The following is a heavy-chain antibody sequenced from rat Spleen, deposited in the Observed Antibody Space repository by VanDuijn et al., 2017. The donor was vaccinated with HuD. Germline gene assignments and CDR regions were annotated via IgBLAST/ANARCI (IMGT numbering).Heavy chain of an antibody. CDR1: GFTFSNYY. D-gene: IGHD4-6*01. CDR3: ARKLGYYVMDA. V-gene: IGHV5-7*01. Sequence: EVQLVESDGGLVQPGRSLKLSCAASGFTFSNYYMAWVRQAPTKGLEWVATISYDGRTTSYRGSVKGRFTISRDYAASTLYLQMNSLRSEDTATYYCARKLGYYVMDAWGQGASVTVSS. CDR2: ISYDGRTT. J-gene: IGHJ4*01.